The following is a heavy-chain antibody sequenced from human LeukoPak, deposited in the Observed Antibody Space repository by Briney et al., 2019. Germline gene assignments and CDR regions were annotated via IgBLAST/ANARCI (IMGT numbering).Heavy chain of an antibody. CDR1: GFTFGDYA. D-gene: IGHD6-19*01. V-gene: IGHV3-49*04. CDR3: TRDATYSSGWYWYYYGMDV. CDR2: IRSKAYGGTT. Sequence: GGSLRLSCTASGFTFGDYAMSWVRQAPGKGLEWVGFIRSKAYGGTTEYAASVTGRFTISRDDSKSIAYLQMNSLKTEDTAVYYCTRDATYSSGWYWYYYGMDVWGQGTTVTVSS. J-gene: IGHJ6*02.